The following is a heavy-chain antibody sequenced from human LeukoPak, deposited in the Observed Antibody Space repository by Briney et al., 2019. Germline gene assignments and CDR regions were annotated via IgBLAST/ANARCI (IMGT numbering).Heavy chain of an antibody. CDR2: IIPILGIA. CDR3: ARDHSEAAAVH. J-gene: IGHJ4*02. Sequence: SVKVSCKASGGTFSSYAINWVRQAPGQGLEWMGRIIPILGIANYAQRFQGRVTITADKSTSTAYMELSSLRSEDTAVYYCARDHSEAAAVHWGQGTLVTVSS. V-gene: IGHV1-69*04. CDR1: GGTFSSYA. D-gene: IGHD6-13*01.